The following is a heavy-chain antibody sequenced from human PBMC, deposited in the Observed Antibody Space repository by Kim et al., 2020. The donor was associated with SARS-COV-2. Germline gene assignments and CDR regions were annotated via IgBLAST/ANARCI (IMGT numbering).Heavy chain of an antibody. V-gene: IGHV6-1*01. CDR3: ARDTGHSSAWFDS. Sequence: SQTLSLTCAISGDSVSGNKPAWNWIRQSPSGVLEWLGRTYYRSKWYYDYAVSVESRITINADTSRNQFSLQLKSVTPEDTAVYYCARDTGHSSAWFDSWGQGTLVTVSS. CDR1: GDSVSGNKPA. D-gene: IGHD6-25*01. CDR2: TYYRSKWYY. J-gene: IGHJ5*02.